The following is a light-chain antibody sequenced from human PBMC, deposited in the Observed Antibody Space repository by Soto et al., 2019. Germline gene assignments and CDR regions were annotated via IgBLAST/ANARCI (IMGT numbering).Light chain of an antibody. Sequence: DVVMTQSPLSLSVTLGQPASISCRSSQGLVYSDGNTFLNWFHQRPGQSPRRLIYQVSNRDSGVPDRFSGSWSGTDYTLTISGVEAEDVGIYYCVQGTHWPWTFGQGTKVEIK. CDR2: QVS. J-gene: IGKJ1*01. CDR1: QGLVYSDGNTF. V-gene: IGKV2-30*01. CDR3: VQGTHWPWT.